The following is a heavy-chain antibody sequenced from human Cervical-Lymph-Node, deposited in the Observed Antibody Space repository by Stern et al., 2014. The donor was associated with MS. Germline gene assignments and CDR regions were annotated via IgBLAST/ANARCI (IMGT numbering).Heavy chain of an antibody. CDR3: VLPSTVTTAAFDV. Sequence: QDQLVQSGAEVKKPGSSVKVSCKASGGTFSTFSINWVRQVPGQSLEWMGGIIPIFDTPNSAQKFQGRVTITADSSTSTVYMALNSLRFDDTAVYYCVLPSTVTTAAFDVWGRGTMVTVSS. CDR1: GGTFSTFS. J-gene: IGHJ3*01. V-gene: IGHV1-69*14. CDR2: IIPIFDTP. D-gene: IGHD4-11*01.